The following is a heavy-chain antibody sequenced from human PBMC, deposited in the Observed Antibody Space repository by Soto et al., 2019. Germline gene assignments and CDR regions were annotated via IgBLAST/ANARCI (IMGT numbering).Heavy chain of an antibody. CDR2: ISGTGGSI. CDR1: GFTFNTYT. J-gene: IGHJ4*02. V-gene: IGHV3-23*01. CDR3: ATDEATVSVPAGSFDY. D-gene: IGHD6-19*01. Sequence: GSSLRLSCTASGFTFNTYTMSWVRQAPGKGLEWVAAISGTGGSIYLADSVKGRFTISRDNSKATLYLQMNSLRAEDTAVYFYATDEATVSVPAGSFDYWGQGTRVTVSS.